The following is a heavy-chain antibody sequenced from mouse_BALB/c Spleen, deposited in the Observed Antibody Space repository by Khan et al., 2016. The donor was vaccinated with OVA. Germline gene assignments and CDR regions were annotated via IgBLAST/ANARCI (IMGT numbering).Heavy chain of an antibody. CDR1: GFSFSSYS. D-gene: IGHD1-1*01. J-gene: IGHJ3*01. CDR3: ASHLAGSFAY. Sequence: EVQLQESGGDLVKPGGSLKLSCAASGFSFSSYSMSWVRQTPDKRLEWVATISSGGDYTYYPDIVKGRFTISRDNAKNTLYLQMSSLKSEDTAMYDCASHLAGSFAYWGQGTLVTVSA. V-gene: IGHV5-6*01. CDR2: ISSGGDYT.